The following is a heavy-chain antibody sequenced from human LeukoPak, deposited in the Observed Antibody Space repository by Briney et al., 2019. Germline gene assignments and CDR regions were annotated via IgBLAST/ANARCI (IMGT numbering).Heavy chain of an antibody. CDR3: AREIGSAARGR. V-gene: IGHV3-7*05. J-gene: IGHJ4*02. D-gene: IGHD6-13*01. Sequence: GGSLRLSCATSGFTFDSYWMSWVRQAPGRGLEWVANIKEDGSEKYYVDSVKGRFTISRDNAKNSVYLQMNSLRAEDTAVYYCAREIGSAARGRWGQGTLVTVSS. CDR2: IKEDGSEK. CDR1: GFTFDSYW.